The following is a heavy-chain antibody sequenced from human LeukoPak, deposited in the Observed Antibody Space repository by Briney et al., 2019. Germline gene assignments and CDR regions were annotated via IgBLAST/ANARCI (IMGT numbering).Heavy chain of an antibody. CDR1: GGSISSGKYY. V-gene: IGHV4-30-4*08. J-gene: IGHJ5*02. CDR2: IYYSGST. D-gene: IGHD1-7*01. CDR3: ARGPKNSGSSFDP. Sequence: SETLSLTCSVSGGSISSGKYYWTWIRQPPEKGLEWLGYIYYSGSTYYSPSLKSRINISVDTSKNQFSLKLSSVTAADTAVYYCARGPKNSGSSFDPWGQGTLVTVSS.